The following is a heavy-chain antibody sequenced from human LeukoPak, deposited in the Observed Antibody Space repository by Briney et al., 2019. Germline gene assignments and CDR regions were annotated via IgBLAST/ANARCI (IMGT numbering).Heavy chain of an antibody. CDR2: INHSGST. J-gene: IGHJ6*03. D-gene: IGHD4-17*01. CDR3: ARGLSSRNYGDRNPPYYYYYYYMDV. CDR1: GHSISGSSWY. Sequence: SETLSRTCTVSGHSISGSSWYWSWIRHPPGKGLEWIGKINHSGSTNYNPSLKSRVTISVDTSKNQFSLKLSSVTAADTAVYYCARGLSSRNYGDRNPPYYYYYYYMDVWGKGTTVTVSS. V-gene: IGHV4-39*07.